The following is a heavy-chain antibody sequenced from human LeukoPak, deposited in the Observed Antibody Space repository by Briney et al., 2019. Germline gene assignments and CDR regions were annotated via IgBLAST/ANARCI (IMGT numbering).Heavy chain of an antibody. CDR1: GFTFSNYA. D-gene: IGHD5-12*01. CDR2: ISGLGGST. CDR3: ARGYSSYYPDAFDI. V-gene: IGHV3-23*01. J-gene: IGHJ3*02. Sequence: PGGSLRLSCAASGFTFSNYAMSWVRQAPGKGLEWVSVISGLGGSTYYADSVKGRFANSRDNAKNSLYLQMNSLRAEDTAVYYCARGYSSYYPDAFDIWGQGTMVTVSS.